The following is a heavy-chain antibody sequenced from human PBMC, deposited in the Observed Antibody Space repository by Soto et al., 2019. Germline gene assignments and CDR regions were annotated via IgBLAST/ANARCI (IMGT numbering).Heavy chain of an antibody. D-gene: IGHD2-2*01. CDR2: IIPISDTT. Sequence: ASVKVSCKASGGTFSSYAISWVRQAPGQGLEWMGGIIPISDTTNYAQKFQGKVTITADESTSTAYMELSSLRSEDTDVYYCARSQGSSTSLEIYYYYYYGMDVWGQGTTVTVSS. CDR1: GGTFSSYA. V-gene: IGHV1-69*13. CDR3: ARSQGSSTSLEIYYYYYYGMDV. J-gene: IGHJ6*02.